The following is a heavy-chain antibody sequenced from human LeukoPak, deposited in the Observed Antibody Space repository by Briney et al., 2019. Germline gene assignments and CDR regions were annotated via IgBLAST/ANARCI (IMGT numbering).Heavy chain of an antibody. CDR2: IRYDGSNK. CDR3: AKVGPGGPDYYYYYYMDV. V-gene: IGHV3-30*02. Sequence: GGSLRLSCAASGFTFSSYGMHWVRQAPGKGLEWVAFIRYDGSNKYYADSVKGRFTISRDNSKNTLYLQMNGLRAEDTAVYYCAKVGPGGPDYYYYYYMDVWGKGTTVTVSS. CDR1: GFTFSSYG. D-gene: IGHD6-25*01. J-gene: IGHJ6*03.